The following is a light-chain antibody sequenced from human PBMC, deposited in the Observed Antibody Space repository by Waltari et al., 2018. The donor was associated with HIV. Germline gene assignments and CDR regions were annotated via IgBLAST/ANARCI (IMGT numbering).Light chain of an antibody. CDR1: QGISNY. CDR2: GAA. CDR3: LQHSSYPPT. Sequence: DIQMTQSPSSLSASVGDRVTITCRASQGISNYLGWYQQKPGKAPQRLIYGAARLQSGVPSRFSGSGSGTEFTRTISSLQPEDFATYYCLQHSSYPPTFGQGTKV. V-gene: IGKV1-17*01. J-gene: IGKJ1*01.